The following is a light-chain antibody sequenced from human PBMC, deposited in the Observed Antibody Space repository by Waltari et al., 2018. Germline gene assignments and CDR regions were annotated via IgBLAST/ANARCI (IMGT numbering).Light chain of an antibody. Sequence: VLTQSPATLSLSPGERATLACRASQSVSSYLVWYQQKADQAPRLLIDDASKRATGSPARFSGSGSGTDFTLTISSLEPEDFAIYYCQQRGDWPITFGQGTRLETK. J-gene: IGKJ5*01. CDR3: QQRGDWPIT. V-gene: IGKV3-11*01. CDR2: DAS. CDR1: QSVSSY.